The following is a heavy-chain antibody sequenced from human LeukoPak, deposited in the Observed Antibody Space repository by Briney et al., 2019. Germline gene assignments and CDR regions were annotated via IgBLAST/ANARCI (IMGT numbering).Heavy chain of an antibody. V-gene: IGHV4-38-2*01. D-gene: IGHD3-22*01. CDR1: GYSISSGYY. Sequence: SETPSLTCAVSGYSISSGYYWGWIRQPPGKGLEWIGSIYHSGSTYYNPSLKSRVTISVDTSKNQFSLKLSSVTAADTAVYYCARWGYYYDSSGLIDYWGQGTLVTVSS. CDR3: ARWGYYYDSSGLIDY. CDR2: IYHSGST. J-gene: IGHJ4*02.